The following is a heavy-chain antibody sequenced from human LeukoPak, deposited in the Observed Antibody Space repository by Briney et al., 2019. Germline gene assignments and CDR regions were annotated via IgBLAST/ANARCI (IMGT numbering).Heavy chain of an antibody. D-gene: IGHD2-2*01. J-gene: IGHJ2*01. CDR1: GGSFSGYY. Sequence: SQTLSLTCAVYGGSFSGYYWSWIGQHPGNGLERIGDINHSGSTNYNPSLKSRVTISVDTSKNQFFLKLSSVTAADTAVYYCASYAKDIVVLPAASIYWYFDLWGRGTLVTVSS. CDR3: ASYAKDIVVLPAASIYWYFDL. V-gene: IGHV4-34*01. CDR2: INHSGST.